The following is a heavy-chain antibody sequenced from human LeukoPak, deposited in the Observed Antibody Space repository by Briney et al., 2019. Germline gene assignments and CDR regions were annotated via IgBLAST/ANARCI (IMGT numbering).Heavy chain of an antibody. D-gene: IGHD3-16*01. J-gene: IGHJ6*02. V-gene: IGHV4-59*11. CDR2: IHYSGRP. CDR3: ARFGVDYDMDV. Sequence: SETLSLTCTVSGGSISGHYWTWIRQPPGKGLEWIGQIHYSGRPDYNPSLESRVTISVDTSKNQLSLKVTSVTGADTAVYYCARFGVDYDMDVWGQGTTVTVSS. CDR1: GGSISGHY.